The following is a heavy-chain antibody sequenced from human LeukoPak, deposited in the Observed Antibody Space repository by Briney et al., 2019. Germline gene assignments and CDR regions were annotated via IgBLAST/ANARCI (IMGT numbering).Heavy chain of an antibody. V-gene: IGHV1-69*05. CDR1: GGTFSSYA. Sequence: GASVKVSCKASGGTFSSYAISWVRQAPGQGLEWMGGIIPIFGTANYAQKFQGRVTITTDESTSTAYMELSSLRSEDTAVYYCARVQQWLATYYFDYWGQGTLVTVSS. D-gene: IGHD6-19*01. J-gene: IGHJ4*02. CDR2: IIPIFGTA. CDR3: ARVQQWLATYYFDY.